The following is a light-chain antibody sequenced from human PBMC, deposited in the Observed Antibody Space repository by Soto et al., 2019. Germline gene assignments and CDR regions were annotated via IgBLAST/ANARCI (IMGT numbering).Light chain of an antibody. Sequence: QSALTQPASVSGSPGQSITISCTGNSSDVGYHNYVSWYRQHPGKAPRLMIYEVNNRPSGVSNRFSGSKSGNTASLTISGLQAEDEAGYYCSSCTSSNTLLYVFGTGTKVTVL. J-gene: IGLJ1*01. CDR3: SSCTSSNTLLYV. CDR1: SSDVGYHNY. CDR2: EVN. V-gene: IGLV2-14*01.